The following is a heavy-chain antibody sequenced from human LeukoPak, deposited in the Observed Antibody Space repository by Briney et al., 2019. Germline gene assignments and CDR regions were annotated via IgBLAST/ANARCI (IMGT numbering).Heavy chain of an antibody. J-gene: IGHJ4*02. Sequence: GESLKISCKGSGYSFINYWIGWVRQMPGKGLEWMGIIYPGDSDTRYSPSFQGQVTISADKSISTAYLQWSSLKASDTAMYYCARHYYDYVWGRYGIDYWGQGTLVTVSS. CDR2: IYPGDSDT. CDR1: GYSFINYW. D-gene: IGHD3-16*01. CDR3: ARHYYDYVWGRYGIDY. V-gene: IGHV5-51*01.